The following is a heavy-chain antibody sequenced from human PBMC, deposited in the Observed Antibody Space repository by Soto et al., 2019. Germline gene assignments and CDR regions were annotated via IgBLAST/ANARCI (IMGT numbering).Heavy chain of an antibody. CDR2: INGNGGST. J-gene: IGHJ4*02. CDR1: GLTFDDYG. Sequence: EVQLVESGGGVVRPGGSLRLSCAASGLTFDDYGMSWVRKAPAKGLELVSGINGNGGSTVYADSVKGRFTISRDNAKNSLYLQMNSRRAGATTFYYSARDRHYYGSGSGPQEYWGQGTLVTVSS. CDR3: ARDRHYYGSGSGPQEY. D-gene: IGHD3-10*01. V-gene: IGHV3-20*04.